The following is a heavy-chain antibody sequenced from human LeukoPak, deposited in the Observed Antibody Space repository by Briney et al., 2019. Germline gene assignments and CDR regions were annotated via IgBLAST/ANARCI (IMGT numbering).Heavy chain of an antibody. CDR1: GGTFSSYA. V-gene: IGHV1-69*01. CDR3: ASGYYYGSGSSDC. D-gene: IGHD3-10*01. Sequence: SVKVSCKASGGTFSSYAISWVRQAPGQGLEWMGGIIPIFGTANYAQKFQGRVTITADESTSTAYMELSSLRSEDTAVYYCASGYYYGSGSSDCWGQGTLVTVSS. J-gene: IGHJ4*02. CDR2: IIPIFGTA.